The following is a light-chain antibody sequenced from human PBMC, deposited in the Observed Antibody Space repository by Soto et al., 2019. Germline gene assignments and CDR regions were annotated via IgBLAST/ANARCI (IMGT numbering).Light chain of an antibody. CDR1: SSNIGAGYD. CDR3: QSYDTNLRGV. Sequence: QSVLTQPPSVSGAPGQRVTISCTGSSSNIGAGYDVHWYQQFPGTAPKLLIYANNNRPSGVPDRFSASKSGTSASLAITGXXXXXXXXXYCQSYDTNLRGVFGTGTKVTV. J-gene: IGLJ1*01. CDR2: ANN. V-gene: IGLV1-40*01.